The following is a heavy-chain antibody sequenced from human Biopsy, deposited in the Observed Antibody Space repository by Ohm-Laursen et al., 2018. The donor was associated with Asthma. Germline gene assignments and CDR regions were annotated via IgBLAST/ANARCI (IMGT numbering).Heavy chain of an antibody. CDR1: GGMFGNYA. V-gene: IGHV1-69*06. CDR3: ARPSPNWDILYYYYHMDV. Sequence: GSSVKVSCKASGGMFGNYAISWVRQAPGLGLEWMGGISTIFGSSNYAQRFQGRVTITADIFTSTVYMELRGLRFDDTAIYYCARPSPNWDILYYYYHMDVWGQGTTVIVSS. D-gene: IGHD1/OR15-1a*01. CDR2: ISTIFGSS. J-gene: IGHJ6*02.